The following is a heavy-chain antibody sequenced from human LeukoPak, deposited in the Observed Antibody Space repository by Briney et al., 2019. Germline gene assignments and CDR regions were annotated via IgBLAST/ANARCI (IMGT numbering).Heavy chain of an antibody. CDR3: ARDGIAAAGFDAFDI. V-gene: IGHV4-30-2*01. J-gene: IGHJ3*02. D-gene: IGHD6-13*01. Sequence: SQTLSLTCAVSGGSISGGGYSWSWIRQPPGKGLEWIGYIYHSGSTYYNPSLKSRVTISVDRSKNQFSLKLSSVTAADTAVYCCARDGIAAAGFDAFDIWGQGTMVTVSS. CDR2: IYHSGST. CDR1: GGSISGGGYS.